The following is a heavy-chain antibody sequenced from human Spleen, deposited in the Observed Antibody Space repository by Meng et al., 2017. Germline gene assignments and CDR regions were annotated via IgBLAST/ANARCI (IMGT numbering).Heavy chain of an antibody. D-gene: IGHD3-16*01. CDR2: IIPIFGTA. CDR1: GGTFSSYA. J-gene: IGHJ3*02. CDR3: ARGISTYSYDYVWGSSHPFDI. V-gene: IGHV1-69*01. Sequence: VKVSCKASGGTFSSYAISWVRQAPGQGLEWMGGIIPIFGTANYAQKFQGRVTITADESTSTAYMELSSLRSEDTAVYYCARGISTYSYDYVWGSSHPFDIWGQGTMVTVSS.